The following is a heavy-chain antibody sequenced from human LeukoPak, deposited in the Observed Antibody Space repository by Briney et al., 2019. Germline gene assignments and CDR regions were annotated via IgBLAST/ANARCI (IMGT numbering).Heavy chain of an antibody. V-gene: IGHV3-48*03. J-gene: IGHJ4*02. CDR3: ARDQQLVVDY. D-gene: IGHD6-13*01. CDR1: GFTFSSYE. CDR2: ISSSGSTI. Sequence: AGGSLRLSCAASGFTFSSYEMNWVRQAPGKGLEWVSYISSSGSTIYYADSVEGRFTISRDNAKNSLYLQMNSLRAEDTAVYYCARDQQLVVDYWGQGTLVTVSS.